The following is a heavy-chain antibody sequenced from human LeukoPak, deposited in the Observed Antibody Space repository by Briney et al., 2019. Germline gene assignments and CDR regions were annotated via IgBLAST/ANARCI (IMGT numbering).Heavy chain of an antibody. V-gene: IGHV3-21*01. J-gene: IGHJ6*04. CDR1: GFTFSSYS. CDR2: ISSSSSYI. CDR3: ARDGSGMTYYYGSGSSNEYYGMDV. Sequence: GGSLRLSCAASGFTFSSYSMNWVRQAPGKGLEWVSSISSSSSYIYYADSVKGRFTISRDNAKNSLYLQTNSLRAEDTAVYYCARDGSGMTYYYGSGSSNEYYGMDVWGKGTTVTVSS. D-gene: IGHD3-10*01.